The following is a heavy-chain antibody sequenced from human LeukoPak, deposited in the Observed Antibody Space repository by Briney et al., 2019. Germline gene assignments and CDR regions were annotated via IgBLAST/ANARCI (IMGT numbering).Heavy chain of an antibody. CDR1: GFTFSNYW. CDR2: IKQDGSEK. Sequence: GGSLRLSCAASGFTFSNYWMSWVRQAPGKGLEWVANIKQDGSEKYYVDSVKGRFTISRDNSKNTLYLQMNSLRAEDTAVYYCARAASSMEFDYWGQGTLVTVSS. CDR3: ARAASSMEFDY. J-gene: IGHJ4*02. V-gene: IGHV3-7*03. D-gene: IGHD6-19*01.